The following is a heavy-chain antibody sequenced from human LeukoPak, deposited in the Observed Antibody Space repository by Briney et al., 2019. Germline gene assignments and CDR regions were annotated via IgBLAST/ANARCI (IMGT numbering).Heavy chain of an antibody. CDR2: IFHSGST. J-gene: IGHJ4*02. V-gene: IGHV4-30-2*01. D-gene: IGHD5-24*01. Sequence: SQTLSLTCVVFGDSISSGAYSWSWIRQPPGKGLEWIGYIFHSGSTFYNPSLKSRVTISVDNSKNQFSLRLSSVTAADTAVYYCARAVEMATITDWGQGTLVTVSS. CDR3: ARAVEMATITD. CDR1: GDSISSGAYS.